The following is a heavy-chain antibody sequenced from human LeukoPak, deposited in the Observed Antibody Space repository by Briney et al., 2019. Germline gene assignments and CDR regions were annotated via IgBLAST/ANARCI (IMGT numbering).Heavy chain of an antibody. D-gene: IGHD5-18*01. CDR2: VSHSGST. CDR1: GGSFSGYY. Sequence: SETLSLTCAVYGGSFSGYYWGWIRQPPGKGLEWIASVSHSGSTYYNPSLKSRVTISVDTSKNQFSLKVTSVTAADTALYYCARERIERYTYASSDFDYWGRGTLVTVSS. J-gene: IGHJ4*02. CDR3: ARERIERYTYASSDFDY. V-gene: IGHV4-38-2*02.